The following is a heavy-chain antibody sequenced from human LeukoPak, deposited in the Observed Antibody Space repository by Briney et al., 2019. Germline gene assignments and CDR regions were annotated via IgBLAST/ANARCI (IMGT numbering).Heavy chain of an antibody. Sequence: SETLSLTCTVSGGSVSSGSYYWSWIRQPPGKGLEWIGYIYYSGSTNYNPSLKSRFTISVDTSKNQFSLKLSSVTAADTAVYYCARVLRGYSGYDYYFDYWGQGTLVTVSS. J-gene: IGHJ4*02. D-gene: IGHD5-12*01. V-gene: IGHV4-61*01. CDR1: GGSVSSGSYY. CDR2: IYYSGST. CDR3: ARVLRGYSGYDYYFDY.